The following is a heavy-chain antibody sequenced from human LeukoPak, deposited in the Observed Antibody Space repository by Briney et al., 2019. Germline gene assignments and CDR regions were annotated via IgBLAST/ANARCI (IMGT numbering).Heavy chain of an antibody. CDR2: IYESGST. CDR1: GGSISGYY. CDR3: ARGTETIDI. J-gene: IGHJ3*02. V-gene: IGHV4-59*01. Sequence: SETLSLTCTVSGGSISGYYWSWIRQPPGKELEWIGYIYESGSTDYNPSLRSRVTISRDTSKNQVSLKLSSVTAADTAVYYCARGTETIDIWGQGTMVTVSS. D-gene: IGHD1-1*01.